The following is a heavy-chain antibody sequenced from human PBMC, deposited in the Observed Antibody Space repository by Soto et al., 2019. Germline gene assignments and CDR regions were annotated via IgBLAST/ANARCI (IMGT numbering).Heavy chain of an antibody. CDR1: GYSFTSYW. D-gene: IGHD6-19*01. CDR2: IDPSDSYT. CDR3: ARLTVVAGPSLYYYYYGMDV. V-gene: IGHV5-10-1*01. Sequence: PGESLXISCKGSGYSFTSYWISWVRQMPGKGLEWMGRIDPSDSYTNYSPSFQGHVTISADKSISTAYLQWSSLKASDTAMYYCARLTVVAGPSLYYYYYGMDVWGQGTTVTVSS. J-gene: IGHJ6*02.